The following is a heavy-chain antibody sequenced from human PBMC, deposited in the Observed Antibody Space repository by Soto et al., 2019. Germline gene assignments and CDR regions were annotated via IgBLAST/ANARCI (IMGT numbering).Heavy chain of an antibody. CDR2: INHSGST. CDR1: GGSFSGYY. CDR3: ARGVTMVRGVPFAPVDY. D-gene: IGHD3-10*01. J-gene: IGHJ4*02. Sequence: SETLSLTCAVYGGSFSGYYWSWIRQPPGKGLEWIGEINHSGSTNYNPSLKSRVTISVDTSKNQFSLKLSSVTAADTAVYYCARGVTMVRGVPFAPVDYWGQGTLVTVSS. V-gene: IGHV4-34*01.